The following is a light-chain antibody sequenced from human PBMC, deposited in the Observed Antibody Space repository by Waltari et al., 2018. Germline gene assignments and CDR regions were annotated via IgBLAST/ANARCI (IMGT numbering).Light chain of an antibody. Sequence: DIVMTQSPDSLPVSLGERATINCRSSRILCSSNNRNCLAWYLQKPGQPPKLLAYLASTREAVVPDRFSASGSGTDFTLTNSSLQAEYGAVYFCQQSSNTPLTFGGGTRVEIK. CDR1: RILCSSNNRNC. CDR2: LAS. V-gene: IGKV4-1*01. J-gene: IGKJ4*01. CDR3: QQSSNTPLT.